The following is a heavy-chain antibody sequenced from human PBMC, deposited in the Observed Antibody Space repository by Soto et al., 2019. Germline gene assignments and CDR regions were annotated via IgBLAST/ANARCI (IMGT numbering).Heavy chain of an antibody. J-gene: IGHJ6*02. D-gene: IGHD3-3*01. Sequence: SETLSLTCTVSGGSISSYYWSWIRQPPGKGLEWIGYIYYRGSTNYNPSLKSRVTISVDTSRNQFSLKLSSVTAADTAVYYCARDQTDFWSGYYTANGGMDVWGQGTTVTVSS. CDR1: GGSISSYY. CDR3: ARDQTDFWSGYYTANGGMDV. V-gene: IGHV4-59*01. CDR2: IYYRGST.